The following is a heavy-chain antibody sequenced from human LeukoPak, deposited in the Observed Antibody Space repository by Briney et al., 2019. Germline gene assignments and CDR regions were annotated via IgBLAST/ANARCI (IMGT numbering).Heavy chain of an antibody. Sequence: GGSLRLSCAASGFSVSNHYMAWVRQAPGRRLEWVSFIWADGTTFYTDSVRGRFTVSRDQFKNTLYLQMSSLRPDDTALYYCARDGAGKESGVDLDPWGQGTQVTVSA. J-gene: IGHJ5*02. CDR1: GFSVSNHY. CDR3: ARDGAGKESGVDLDP. D-gene: IGHD5-24*01. V-gene: IGHV3-66*02. CDR2: IWADGTT.